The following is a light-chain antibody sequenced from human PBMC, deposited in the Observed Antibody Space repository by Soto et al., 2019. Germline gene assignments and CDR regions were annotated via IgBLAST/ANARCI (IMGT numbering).Light chain of an antibody. CDR3: QQRSNWPPTWT. Sequence: EIVFSQSPATLSFSPGERATLSCRASQSVSSYLAWYQQKPGQAPRLLIYDASNRATGIPARFSGSGSGTDFTLTISSLEPEDFAVYYCQQRSNWPPTWTFGQGTKVDIK. J-gene: IGKJ1*01. CDR2: DAS. V-gene: IGKV3-11*01. CDR1: QSVSSY.